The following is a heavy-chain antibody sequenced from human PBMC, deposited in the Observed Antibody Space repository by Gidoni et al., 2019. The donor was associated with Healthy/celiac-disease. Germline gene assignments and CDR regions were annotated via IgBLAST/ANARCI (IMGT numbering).Heavy chain of an antibody. CDR3: AGNWIDYYFDK. V-gene: IGHV3-15*01. CDR1: EFLFSNPW. D-gene: IGHD2-2*03. CDR2: IKNKIDGGTP. J-gene: IGHJ4*02. Sequence: EEQLVESGGGWVKPGGLLRLPCVASEFLFSNPWMTWVRQAPGKGLGWVVHIKNKIDGGTPDYATPVRGRFTISRDDSIKSVYLQMSALKVEDTAVYYCAGNWIDYYFDKWGQGTLVTVSS.